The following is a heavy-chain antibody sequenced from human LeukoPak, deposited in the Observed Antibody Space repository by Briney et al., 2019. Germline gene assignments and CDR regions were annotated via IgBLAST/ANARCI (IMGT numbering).Heavy chain of an antibody. Sequence: ASVKVSCKASGYTFSSYDINWVRQATGQGLEWMGWMNPNRGNTGYTQKFQGRVTMTRDTSISTAYMELSRLRSDDTAVYYCARGYYDILTGYSAPAYWGQGTLVTVSS. J-gene: IGHJ4*02. CDR3: ARGYYDILTGYSAPAY. CDR1: GYTFSSYD. V-gene: IGHV1-8*01. D-gene: IGHD3-9*01. CDR2: MNPNRGNT.